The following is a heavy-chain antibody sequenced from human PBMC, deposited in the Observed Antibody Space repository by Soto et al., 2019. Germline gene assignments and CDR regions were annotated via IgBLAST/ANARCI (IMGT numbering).Heavy chain of an antibody. V-gene: IGHV1-3*05. Sequence: QVQLVQSVAEEKKPGASVKVSCKSSGYTFTSYAMHWVRQAPGQRLEWMGWINAGNGNTKYSQKFQGRVTITRDTSASTAYMELSSLRSEDTAVYYSARSIVVVTALDYWGQGTLVTVSS. D-gene: IGHD2-21*02. J-gene: IGHJ4*02. CDR2: INAGNGNT. CDR3: ARSIVVVTALDY. CDR1: GYTFTSYA.